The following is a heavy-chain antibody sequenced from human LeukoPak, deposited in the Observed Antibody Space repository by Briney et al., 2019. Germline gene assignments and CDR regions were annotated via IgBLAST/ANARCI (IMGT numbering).Heavy chain of an antibody. V-gene: IGHV4-39*07. CDR1: GGSISSSSYY. CDR2: IYYSGST. CDR3: ARRYRGFFDY. D-gene: IGHD3-16*02. Sequence: PSETLSLTCTVSGGSISSSSYYWGWIRQPPGKGLEWIGSIYYSGSTYYNPSLRSRVTISVDTSKRQFSLKVNSVTAADTAVYYCARRYRGFFDYWGQGILVTVSS. J-gene: IGHJ4*02.